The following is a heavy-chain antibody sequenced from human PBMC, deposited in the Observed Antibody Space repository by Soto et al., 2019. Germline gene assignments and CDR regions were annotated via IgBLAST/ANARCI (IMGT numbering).Heavy chain of an antibody. V-gene: IGHV4-30-2*01. CDR1: GGSISSGGYY. CDR2: IYHSGST. D-gene: IGHD3-10*01. Sequence: PSETLSLTCTVSGGSISSGGYYWNWIRQHPGKGLEWIGYIYHSGSTYYNPSLKSRVTISVDRSKNQFSLKLSSVTAADTAVYYCASLYYYGSGGAFEIWGQGTMVTVSS. J-gene: IGHJ3*02. CDR3: ASLYYYGSGGAFEI.